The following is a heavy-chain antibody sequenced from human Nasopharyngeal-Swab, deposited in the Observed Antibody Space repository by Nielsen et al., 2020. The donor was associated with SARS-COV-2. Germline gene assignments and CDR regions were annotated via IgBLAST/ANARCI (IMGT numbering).Heavy chain of an antibody. CDR3: AKVSYGYGYYLDY. CDR1: GGTFSSYA. CDR2: MNPNNGDT. J-gene: IGHJ4*02. V-gene: IGHV1-8*02. D-gene: IGHD5-18*01. Sequence: ASVKVSCKASGGTFSSYAISWVRQAPGQGLEWMGWMNPNNGDTGYAQNFQGRVTMTRNTSISTAYMELTSLRPEDTALYYCAKVSYGYGYYLDYWGQGTPVTVSS.